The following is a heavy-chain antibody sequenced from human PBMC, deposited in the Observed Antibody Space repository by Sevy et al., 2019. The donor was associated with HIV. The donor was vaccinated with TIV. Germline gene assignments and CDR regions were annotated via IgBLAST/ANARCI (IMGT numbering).Heavy chain of an antibody. V-gene: IGHV4-34*01. J-gene: IGHJ4*02. D-gene: IGHD6-13*01. CDR1: GGSFSGYY. CDR2: INHSGST. Sequence: SETLSLTCAVYGGSFSGYYWSWIRQPPGKGLEWIGEINHSGSTNYNPSLKSRVTISVDTSKNQFSLKLSSVTAADTAVYYCARWGPGIAAAAAFRYWGQGTLVTVSS. CDR3: ARWGPGIAAAAAFRY.